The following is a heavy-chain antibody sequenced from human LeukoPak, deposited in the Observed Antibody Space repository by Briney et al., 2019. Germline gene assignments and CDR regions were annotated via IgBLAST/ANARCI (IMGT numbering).Heavy chain of an antibody. D-gene: IGHD6-19*01. CDR3: ARAIGWQGYDY. V-gene: IGHV3-48*01. J-gene: IGHJ4*02. CDR2: ISGGSATI. Sequence: PGGSLRLSCAASGFSFSGYSMTWVRQAPGKGLEWVSYISGGSATIYYADSVKGRFTISRDNAKNSLYLQMNSLRAEDTAVYYCARAIGWQGYDYWGQGTLVTVSS. CDR1: GFSFSGYS.